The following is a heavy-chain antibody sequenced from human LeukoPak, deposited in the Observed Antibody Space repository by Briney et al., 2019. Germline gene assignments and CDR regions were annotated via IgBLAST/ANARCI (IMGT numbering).Heavy chain of an antibody. V-gene: IGHV4-59*01. J-gene: IGHJ5*02. CDR1: GGSMSSYY. Sequence: SETLSLTCTVSGGSMSSYYWSWIRQPPGKGVEWSAHMYYSGSSNYNPSLKSRVTISVDTSKNQFSLKLSSVTAADTAVYYCARYCSGASCYNWFDPWGQGTLVTVSS. CDR2: MYYSGSS. D-gene: IGHD2-15*01. CDR3: ARYCSGASCYNWFDP.